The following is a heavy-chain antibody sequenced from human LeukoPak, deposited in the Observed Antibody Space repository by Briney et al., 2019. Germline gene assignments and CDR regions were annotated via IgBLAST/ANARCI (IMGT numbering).Heavy chain of an antibody. CDR1: KFSFSSYW. CDR3: ARAGYSYGFDY. Sequence: GGSLRLSCAASKFSFSSYWMHWVRQAPGKGLVWVSRINSDGSRTNYADSVKGRFTISRDNAKNTLYLQMNSLRAEDTAVYYCARAGYSYGFDYWGQGTLVTLSS. D-gene: IGHD5-18*01. J-gene: IGHJ4*02. V-gene: IGHV3-74*01. CDR2: INSDGSRT.